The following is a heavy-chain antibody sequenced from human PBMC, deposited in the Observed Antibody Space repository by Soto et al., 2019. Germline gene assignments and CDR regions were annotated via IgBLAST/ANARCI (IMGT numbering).Heavy chain of an antibody. CDR3: ARRSVTTSGDYYFDY. V-gene: IGHV4-59*01. CDR2: IYYSGST. Sequence: SETLSLTCTVSGGSISSYYWSWIRQPPGKGLEWIGYIYYSGSTNYNPSLKSRVTISVDTSKNQFSLKLSSVTAADTAVYYCARRSVTTSGDYYFDYWGQGTLVTVSS. J-gene: IGHJ4*02. CDR1: GGSISSYY. D-gene: IGHD4-17*01.